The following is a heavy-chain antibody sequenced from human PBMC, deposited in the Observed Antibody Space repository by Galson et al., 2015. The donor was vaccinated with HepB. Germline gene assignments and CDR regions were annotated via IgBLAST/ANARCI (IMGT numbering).Heavy chain of an antibody. Sequence: SLRLSCAASEFTVSDKYMGWVRQVPGKGLEWVSVIYAGDTTFYADSVKGRFTISRDNSKNTLYLQMNNLRPEDSSIYYCANLQYKYYGGGYCTNWFDPWGQGALVTVSS. J-gene: IGHJ5*02. CDR3: ANLQYKYYGGGYCTNWFDP. D-gene: IGHD2-21*01. V-gene: IGHV3-66*02. CDR2: IYAGDTT. CDR1: EFTVSDKY.